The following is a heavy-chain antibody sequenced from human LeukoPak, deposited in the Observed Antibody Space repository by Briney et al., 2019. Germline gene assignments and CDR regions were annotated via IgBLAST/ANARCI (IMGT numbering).Heavy chain of an antibody. V-gene: IGHV4-59*01. J-gene: IGHJ5*02. D-gene: IGHD6-19*01. Sequence: SETLSLTCTVSGGSISSYYWSWIRQPPGKGLEWIGYIYYSGSTNYNPSLKSRVTISVDTSKNQFSLKLSSVTAADTAVYYCARNNIAVAGKGSWFDPWGQGTLVIVSS. CDR2: IYYSGST. CDR3: ARNNIAVAGKGSWFDP. CDR1: GGSISSYY.